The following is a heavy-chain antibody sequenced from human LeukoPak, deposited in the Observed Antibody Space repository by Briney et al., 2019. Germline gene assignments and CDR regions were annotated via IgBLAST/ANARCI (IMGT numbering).Heavy chain of an antibody. D-gene: IGHD3-10*01. CDR1: DESFSGYY. V-gene: IGHV4-34*01. CDR2: INHSGST. CDR3: ARGRRRVTMVRGVDAFDI. J-gene: IGHJ3*02. Sequence: SETLSLTCAVYDESFSGYYWSWIRQPPREGLEWIADINHSGSTNYNPSLKSRVTISVDTSKNQFSLKMSSVTAADTAVYYCARGRRRVTMVRGVDAFDIWGQGTMVTVSS.